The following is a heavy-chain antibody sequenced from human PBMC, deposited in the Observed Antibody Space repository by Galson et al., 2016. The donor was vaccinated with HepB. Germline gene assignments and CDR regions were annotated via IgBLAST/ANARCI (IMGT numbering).Heavy chain of an antibody. V-gene: IGHV6-1*01. J-gene: IGHJ6*03. D-gene: IGHD2-8*01. CDR2: TFYRSTWEN. CDR3: ARAVMLGLGMDG. Sequence: CAISGDSVYNNGAAWVWIRQSPSRGLEWLGRTFYRSTWENHYAGSVKNRITISPDTSRNRFSLHLNSVTPEDTAVYYCARAVMLGLGMDGCGKGTTVTVSS. CDR1: GDSVYNNGAA.